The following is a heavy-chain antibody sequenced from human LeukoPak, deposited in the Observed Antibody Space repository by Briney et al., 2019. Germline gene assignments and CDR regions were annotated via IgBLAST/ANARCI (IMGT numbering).Heavy chain of an antibody. V-gene: IGHV3-48*02. Sequence: GGSLRFSCAASGFTFSTYSMTWVRQAPGKGLEWVSYITSGSSIIYYADSVKGRFTVSRDNAKNSLYLQMNSLGDEDTAVYYCARDYMAAFDIWGQGTMVSVSS. J-gene: IGHJ3*02. CDR3: ARDYMAAFDI. D-gene: IGHD3-10*01. CDR1: GFTFSTYS. CDR2: ITSGSSII.